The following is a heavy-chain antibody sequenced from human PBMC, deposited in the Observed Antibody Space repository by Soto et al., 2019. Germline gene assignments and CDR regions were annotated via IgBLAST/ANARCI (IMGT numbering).Heavy chain of an antibody. V-gene: IGHV3-43*01. D-gene: IGHD1-1*01. CDR3: ARPLERRVHGAFDI. CDR1: GFTFDDYT. CDR2: ITWDGGIT. Sequence: EVHLVESGGAVVQPGGSLRLSCAASGFTFDDYTMHWVRQVPGKGLAWVSLITWDGGITYYADSVEGRFTISRDNSRNSLYLQMNSLRAEDTAVYYCARPLERRVHGAFDIWGQGTMVTVSS. J-gene: IGHJ3*02.